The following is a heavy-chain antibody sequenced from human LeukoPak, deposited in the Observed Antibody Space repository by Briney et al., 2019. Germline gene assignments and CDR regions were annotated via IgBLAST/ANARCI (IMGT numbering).Heavy chain of an antibody. CDR2: INHSGST. CDR1: GGSFSGYH. Sequence: SETLSPTCAVYGGSFSGYHWSWIRQPPGKGLEWIGEINHSGSTNYNPSLKSRVTISVDTSKNQSSLRLISVTAADTAVYYCARSGRKNIVVVPAAKKTFDVWGQGTMVTVSS. J-gene: IGHJ3*01. V-gene: IGHV4-34*01. D-gene: IGHD2-2*01. CDR3: ARSGRKNIVVVPAAKKTFDV.